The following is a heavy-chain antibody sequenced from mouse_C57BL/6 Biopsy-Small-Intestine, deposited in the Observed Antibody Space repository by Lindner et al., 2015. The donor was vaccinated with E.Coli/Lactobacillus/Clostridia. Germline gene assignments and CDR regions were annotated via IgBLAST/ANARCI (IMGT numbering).Heavy chain of an antibody. J-gene: IGHJ4*01. Sequence: SVKVSCKTSGYIFIGHHIHWVRQAPGQGVEWMGWINPNSGGTNYAQKFQGRVTLTADTSITTAYMELSRLRSDDTAVYYCARSSQLQLAPDYWGQGTLVTVSS. D-gene: IGHD4-1*02. CDR3: ARSSQLQLAPDY. V-gene: IGHV1-18*01. CDR1: GYIFIGHH. CDR2: INPNSGGT.